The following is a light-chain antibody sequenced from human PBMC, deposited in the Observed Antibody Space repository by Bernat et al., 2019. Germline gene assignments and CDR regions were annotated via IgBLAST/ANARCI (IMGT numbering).Light chain of an antibody. J-gene: IGLJ3*02. V-gene: IGLV2-11*01. Sequence: QSALTQPRSVSGSPGQSVTISCTGTSSDVGGYKHVSWYQQHPGKAPQLIIYDVSKRPSGVPDRFSGSKSGNTASLTISGLQADDEADFYCCSYAGDYTWVFGGGTSLAVI. CDR1: SSDVGGYKH. CDR3: CSYAGDYTWV. CDR2: DVS.